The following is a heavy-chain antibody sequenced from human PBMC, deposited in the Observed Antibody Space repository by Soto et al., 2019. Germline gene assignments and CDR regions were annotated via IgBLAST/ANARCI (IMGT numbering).Heavy chain of an antibody. CDR2: IYYSGST. CDR1: GGSISSGDYY. Sequence: SSETLSLTCTVSGGSISSGDYYWSWICQPPGKGLEWIGYIYYSGSTYYNPSLKSRVTISVDTSKNQFSLKLSSVTAADTAVYYFARELVTTEVFSWFDPWGQGTLVTVSS. D-gene: IGHD4-4*01. V-gene: IGHV4-30-4*01. J-gene: IGHJ5*02. CDR3: ARELVTTEVFSWFDP.